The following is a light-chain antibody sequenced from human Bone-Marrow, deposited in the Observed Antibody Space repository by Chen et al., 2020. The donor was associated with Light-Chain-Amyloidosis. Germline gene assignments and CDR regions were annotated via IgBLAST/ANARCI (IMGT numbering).Light chain of an antibody. CDR1: QSVASDY. Sequence: EIVLTQSPGTLSLSPGERAIFSCRASQSVASDYLAWYQQKPGQAPRLLLHGASSRATGIPDRFSGSGSGTDFILTINRVDPEDFAVYYCQQYGTSPFTFGPGTKVDIK. V-gene: IGKV3-20*01. CDR3: QQYGTSPFT. CDR2: GAS. J-gene: IGKJ3*01.